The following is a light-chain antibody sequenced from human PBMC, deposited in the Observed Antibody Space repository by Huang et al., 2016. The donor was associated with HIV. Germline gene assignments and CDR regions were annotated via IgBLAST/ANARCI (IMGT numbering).Light chain of an antibody. CDR1: QDITNY. Sequence: DIQMTQSPSSLSASIGDRVTITCQASQDITNYLNWYQQRPGKAPKLLIYDTSNLETGVPSRFSGGGSGTNFTFTISSLQPEDFATYYCQQYDNLPFTFGPGTKVNIK. J-gene: IGKJ3*01. CDR3: QQYDNLPFT. CDR2: DTS. V-gene: IGKV1-33*01.